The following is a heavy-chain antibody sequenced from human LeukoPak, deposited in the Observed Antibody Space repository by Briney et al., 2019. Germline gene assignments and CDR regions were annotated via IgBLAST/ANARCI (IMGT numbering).Heavy chain of an antibody. CDR2: ISAYNGNT. D-gene: IGHD5-24*01. Sequence: ASVKVSCKASGYTFTSYGISWVRQAPGQGLEWMGWISAYNGNTNYAQKLQGRVTMTTDTSTSTAYMELRSLRSDDTAVYYCARARRGVEMATIFDFWGQGTVVTVSS. CDR3: ARARRGVEMATIFDF. CDR1: GYTFTSYG. J-gene: IGHJ4*02. V-gene: IGHV1-18*01.